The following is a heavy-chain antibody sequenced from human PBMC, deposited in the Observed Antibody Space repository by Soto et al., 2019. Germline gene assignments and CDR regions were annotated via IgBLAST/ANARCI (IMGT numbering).Heavy chain of an antibody. CDR2: MYYSGST. J-gene: IGHJ4*02. Sequence: SETLSLTCTVSGGSITSYYWSWIRQPPGKGLEWIGYMYYSGSTKYKPSLKSRVTISVDTSKNQFSLKVSSATAADTAVYYCARHSNRNYGLYYFDYWGLGALVTVSS. CDR1: GGSITSYY. CDR3: ARHSNRNYGLYYFDY. V-gene: IGHV4-59*08. D-gene: IGHD4-4*01.